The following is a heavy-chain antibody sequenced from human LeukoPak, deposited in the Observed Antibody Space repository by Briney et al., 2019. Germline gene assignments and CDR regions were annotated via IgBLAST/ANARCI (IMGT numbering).Heavy chain of an antibody. V-gene: IGHV3-23*01. CDR1: GFTFSSYA. D-gene: IGHD2-15*01. Sequence: PGGSLRLSCAASGFTFSSYAMSWVRQAPGKGLEWVSAISGSGGSTYYADSVKGRFTISRDTSKNTLYLQMNSLRAEDTAVYYCAKDFYYCSGGSCYSSSFDYWGQGTLVTVSS. J-gene: IGHJ4*02. CDR2: ISGSGGST. CDR3: AKDFYYCSGGSCYSSSFDY.